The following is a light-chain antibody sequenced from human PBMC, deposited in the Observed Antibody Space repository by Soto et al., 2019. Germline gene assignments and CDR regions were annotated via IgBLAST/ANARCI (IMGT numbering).Light chain of an antibody. V-gene: IGKV3-11*01. Sequence: EIVLTQSPATLSLSPGERATLSCRASQSVSSYLAWYQQKPGQTPRLLIYDASNRATGIPARFSGSGSGTDFTLTISSLEPGDFAVYYCQQRSNWPRTFGQGTMVDIK. CDR1: QSVSSY. CDR2: DAS. J-gene: IGKJ1*01. CDR3: QQRSNWPRT.